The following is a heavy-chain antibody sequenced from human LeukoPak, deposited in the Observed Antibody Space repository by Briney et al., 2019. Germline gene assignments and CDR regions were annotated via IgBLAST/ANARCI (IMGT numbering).Heavy chain of an antibody. D-gene: IGHD6-19*01. J-gene: IGHJ4*02. V-gene: IGHV3-53*01. CDR2: IYGGGST. Sequence: PGGSLRLSCAASGFTVSSNYMSWVRQAPGKGLEWVSVIYGGGSTYYADSVKGRFTISRDNSKNTLYLQMNSLRAEDTAVYYCASSIAVADFDYWGQGTLVTVSS. CDR1: GFTVSSNY. CDR3: ASSIAVADFDY.